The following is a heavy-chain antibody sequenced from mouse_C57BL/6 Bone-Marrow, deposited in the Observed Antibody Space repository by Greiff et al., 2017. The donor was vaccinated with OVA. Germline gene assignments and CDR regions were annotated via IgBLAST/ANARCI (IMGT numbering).Heavy chain of an antibody. Sequence: VKLMESGPELVKPGASVKISCKASGYAFSSSWMNWVKQRPGKGLEWIGRIYPGDGDTNYNGKFKGKATLTADKSSSTAYMQLSSLTSEDSAVYFCASITTVVATPFDYWGQGTTLTVSS. CDR2: IYPGDGDT. D-gene: IGHD1-1*01. CDR3: ASITTVVATPFDY. J-gene: IGHJ2*01. V-gene: IGHV1-82*01. CDR1: GYAFSSSW.